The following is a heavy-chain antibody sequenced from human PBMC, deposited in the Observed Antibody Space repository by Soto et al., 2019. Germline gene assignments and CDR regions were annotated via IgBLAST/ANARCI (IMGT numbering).Heavy chain of an antibody. V-gene: IGHV4-31*03. CDR2: IYYSGST. Sequence: QVQLQESGPGLVKPSQTLSLTCTVSGGSISSGGYYWSWMRQHPGKGLEWIGYIYYSGSTYYNPSLKSRVTISVDTSKNQFSLKLSSVTAADTAVYYCARDGGCSGGSCYSHWYFDLWGRGTLVTVSS. J-gene: IGHJ2*01. CDR1: GGSISSGGYY. D-gene: IGHD2-15*01. CDR3: ARDGGCSGGSCYSHWYFDL.